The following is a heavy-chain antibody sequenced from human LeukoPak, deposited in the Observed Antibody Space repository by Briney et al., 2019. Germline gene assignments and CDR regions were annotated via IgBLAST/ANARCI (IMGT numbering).Heavy chain of an antibody. CDR1: GFTFSSYG. D-gene: IGHD6-13*01. J-gene: IGHJ4*02. CDR2: ISHDGTVT. CDR3: AKEGSQYASSWFDY. Sequence: GGSLRLSCEASGFTFSSYGMQWVRQAPGMGPEWVSVISHDGTVTHYADSVKGRFTTSRDSSTNTLYLQMDSLRTEDTAVYYCAKEGSQYASSWFDYWGQGTLVTVSS. V-gene: IGHV3-30*18.